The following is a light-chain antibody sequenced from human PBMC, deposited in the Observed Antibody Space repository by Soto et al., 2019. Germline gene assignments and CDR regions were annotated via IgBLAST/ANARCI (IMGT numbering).Light chain of an antibody. V-gene: IGKV3-15*01. Sequence: EILMTQSPSTLPVSPGGRATLSCRASQSVSSNLAWYQQKPGQAPRFLIYGASTRATGIPARFSGSGSGTEFTLTISSLQSEDFAVYYCQQYDNWPLTFGGGTKVDIK. CDR3: QQYDNWPLT. CDR2: GAS. J-gene: IGKJ4*01. CDR1: QSVSSN.